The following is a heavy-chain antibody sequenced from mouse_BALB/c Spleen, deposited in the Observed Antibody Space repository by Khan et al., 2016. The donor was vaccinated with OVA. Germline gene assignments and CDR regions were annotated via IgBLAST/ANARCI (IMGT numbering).Heavy chain of an antibody. CDR1: GYSFTGYF. CDR2: INPHIGET. Sequence: VQLKESGPELVKPGASVKISCKASGYSFTGYFMNWVMQSHGKSLEWIGRINPHIGETFYNQKFKGKATLTVDVSSSTAHMELRSLASEDSAVYYCARIYGSDFDYWGQGTPLTVSS. CDR3: ARIYGSDFDY. D-gene: IGHD1-1*01. V-gene: IGHV1-20*02. J-gene: IGHJ2*01.